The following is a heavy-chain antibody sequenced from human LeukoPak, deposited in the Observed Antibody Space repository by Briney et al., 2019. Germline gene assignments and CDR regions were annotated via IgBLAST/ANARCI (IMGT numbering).Heavy chain of an antibody. Sequence: KASETLSLTCTVSGGSISSSSYYWGWIRQPPGKGLEWIGSIYYSGSTYYNPSLKSRVTISVDTSKNQFSLKLSSVTAGDTAVYYCARPDGSGSYYGSSFDYWGQGTLVTVSS. J-gene: IGHJ4*02. CDR3: ARPDGSGSYYGSSFDY. D-gene: IGHD3-10*01. CDR1: GGSISSSSYY. CDR2: IYYSGST. V-gene: IGHV4-39*01.